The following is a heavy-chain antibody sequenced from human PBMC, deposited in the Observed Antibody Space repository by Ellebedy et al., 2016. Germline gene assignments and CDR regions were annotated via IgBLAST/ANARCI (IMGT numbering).Heavy chain of an antibody. V-gene: IGHV3-30*02. CDR3: ATRHFGGYNI. Sequence: GGSLRLXXAASGFTFRTYVMHWVRQAPGKGLEWVSSIRSDGTVRLYTDSVKGRFTISRDGSRNTLYLQVNSLRLEDTATYYCATRHFGGYNIWGRGTVVTVSS. CDR1: GFTFRTYV. D-gene: IGHD3-22*01. CDR2: IRSDGTVR. J-gene: IGHJ3*02.